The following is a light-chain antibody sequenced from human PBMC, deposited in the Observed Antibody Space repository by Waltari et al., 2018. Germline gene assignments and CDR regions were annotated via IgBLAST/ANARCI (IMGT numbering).Light chain of an antibody. CDR2: RSD. J-gene: IGLJ1*01. Sequence: QSVLTQPPSASGTPGQRVTISCSGSSSNIGTNFVYWYQHVPGTAPKLLTYRSDPRPSGVPDRFSGSKSGTSASLAIRGLRSEDEGDYYCAAWDDSLNGYYVFGTGTKVTVL. CDR3: AAWDDSLNGYYV. CDR1: SSNIGTNF. V-gene: IGLV1-47*01.